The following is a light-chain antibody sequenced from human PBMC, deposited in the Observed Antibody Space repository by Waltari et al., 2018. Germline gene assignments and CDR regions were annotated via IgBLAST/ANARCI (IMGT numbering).Light chain of an antibody. CDR3: GTWDTDLGGV. Sequence: QSVLTQPPSVSAAPGQKVTISCSGTGSNIGNNFVSWYQQLPGTAPKLLIYDNNKRPAGIPDRFSGSKSGTSATLGITGLQTGDEADYYCGTWDTDLGGVFGGGTKLTVL. CDR1: GSNIGNNF. J-gene: IGLJ3*02. CDR2: DNN. V-gene: IGLV1-51*01.